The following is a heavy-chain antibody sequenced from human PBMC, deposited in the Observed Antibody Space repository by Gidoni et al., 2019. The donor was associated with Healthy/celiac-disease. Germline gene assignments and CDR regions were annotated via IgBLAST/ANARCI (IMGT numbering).Heavy chain of an antibody. D-gene: IGHD3-22*01. Sequence: QVQLQESGPGLVKPSQTLSLTCSVSGGSISSGGYYWTWIRQHPGKGLEWIGYIYYSGTTYYNPALKSRVTISVDTSKNQFSLKLSSVTAADTAVYYCARLLATYYYDSSGFSWGQGTLVTVS. V-gene: IGHV4-31*03. CDR1: GGSISSGGYY. CDR3: ARLLATYYYDSSGFS. CDR2: IYYSGTT. J-gene: IGHJ4*02.